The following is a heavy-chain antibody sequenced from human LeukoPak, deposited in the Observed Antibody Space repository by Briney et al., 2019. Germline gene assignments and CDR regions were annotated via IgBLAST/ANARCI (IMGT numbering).Heavy chain of an antibody. Sequence: SETLSLTCAVYGGSFSGYYWSWIRQSPGKGLEWIGEINDSGSTNYNPSLKSRIIISVDTSKNQFSLKLSSVTDADTAVYYCARPLSYYGSGYYAFNSWGQGTMVTVSS. CDR3: ARPLSYYGSGYYAFNS. V-gene: IGHV4-34*01. CDR2: INDSGST. CDR1: GGSFSGYY. D-gene: IGHD3-10*01. J-gene: IGHJ3*02.